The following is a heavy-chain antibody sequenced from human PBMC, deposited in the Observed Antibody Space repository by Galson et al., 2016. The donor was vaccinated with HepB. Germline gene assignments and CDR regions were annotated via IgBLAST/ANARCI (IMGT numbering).Heavy chain of an antibody. J-gene: IGHJ4*02. CDR3: ATQWTYGLSGLDPVDH. CDR2: IDPSDSYT. Sequence: QSGAEVKKPGESLKISCKGSGYIFTRYWISWVRQMPGKGLEWMGRIDPSDSYTNYSPSFEGHVTISADKTLSTAYLQWSSLKASDTAIYFCATQWTYGLSGLDPVDHWGQGTLVTVSS. CDR1: GYIFTRYW. D-gene: IGHD4-17*01. V-gene: IGHV5-10-1*01.